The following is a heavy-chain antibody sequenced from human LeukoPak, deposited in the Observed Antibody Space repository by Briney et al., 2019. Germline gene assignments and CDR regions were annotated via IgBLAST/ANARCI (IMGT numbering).Heavy chain of an antibody. V-gene: IGHV4-59*01. Sequence: SETLSLPCGVSVGSISTYHGRWLPQPTGKGLQWIGYIHYSGNTNSNPSLNSRVTISVDTSKNQFSLKLPSVTAADTAVYYCARADTWPYYFDYWGQGTLVTVSS. J-gene: IGHJ4*02. CDR1: VGSISTYH. CDR3: ARADTWPYYFDY. CDR2: IHYSGNT. D-gene: IGHD3-16*01.